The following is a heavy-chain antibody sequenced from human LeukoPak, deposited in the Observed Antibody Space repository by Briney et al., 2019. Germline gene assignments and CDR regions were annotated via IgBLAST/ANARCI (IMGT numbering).Heavy chain of an antibody. CDR3: ARGNRLYYYYYGMDV. D-gene: IGHD1-14*01. V-gene: IGHV3-33*08. CDR2: IWYDGSNK. CDR1: GFTFSSYA. J-gene: IGHJ6*02. Sequence: PGGSLRLSCAASGFTFSSYAMSWVRQAPGKGLEWVAVIWYDGSNKYYADSVKGRFTISRDNSKNTLYLQMNSLRAEDTAVYYCARGNRLYYYYYGMDVWGQGTTVTVSS.